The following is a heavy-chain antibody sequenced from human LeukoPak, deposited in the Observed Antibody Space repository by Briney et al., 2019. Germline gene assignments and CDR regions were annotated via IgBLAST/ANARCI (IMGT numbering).Heavy chain of an antibody. D-gene: IGHD1-26*01. Sequence: GGSLRLSCAASGFTFSSYAMHWVRQAPGKGLEWVALISSDGSNKYYADSVKGRFTISRDNSKNTLYLQMNSLRAEDTAVYYCARSLVVGATYPYHWGQGTLVTVSS. V-gene: IGHV3-30*04. CDR3: ARSLVVGATYPYH. CDR2: ISSDGSNK. CDR1: GFTFSSYA. J-gene: IGHJ5*02.